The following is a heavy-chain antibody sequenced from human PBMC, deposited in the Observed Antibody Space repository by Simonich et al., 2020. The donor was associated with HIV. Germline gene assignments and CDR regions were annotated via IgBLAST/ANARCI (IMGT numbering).Heavy chain of an antibody. J-gene: IGHJ1*01. CDR1: GGSFSGYY. V-gene: IGHV4-34*01. Sequence: QVQLQQWGAGLLKPSETLSLTCAVYGGSFSGYYWSWIRQPPGKGLEWIGEINHSGSTNHNPSLKSRVTISVDTSKNQFSLKLSSVTAADTAVYYCARLTAGGLGEYFQHWGQGTLVTVSS. CDR3: ARLTAGGLGEYFQH. CDR2: INHSGST. D-gene: IGHD6-13*01.